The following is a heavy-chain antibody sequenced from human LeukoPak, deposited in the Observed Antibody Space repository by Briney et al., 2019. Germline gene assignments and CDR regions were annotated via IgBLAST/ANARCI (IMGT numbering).Heavy chain of an antibody. CDR3: ARHENPRNLHRHPLDP. D-gene: IGHD1-14*01. CDR2: IYYSGTT. Sequence: PSETLSLTCTVSGGPITSDNYYWGWIRQPPGKGLEWIGSIYYSGTTHSNPSLSSRLTISVDTSKNQFSLKLSSVTAADTAIYYCARHENPRNLHRHPLDPWGQGILVTVSS. J-gene: IGHJ5*02. CDR1: GGPITSDNYY. V-gene: IGHV4-39*01.